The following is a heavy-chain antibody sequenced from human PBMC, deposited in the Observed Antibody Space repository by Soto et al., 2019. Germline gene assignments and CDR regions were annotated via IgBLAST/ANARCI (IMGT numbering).Heavy chain of an antibody. Sequence: SGPTLVNPTQTPTLTCTFSGFSLSTSGMCVSWIRQPPGKALEWLARIDWDDDKYYSTSLKTRLTISKDTSKNQVVLTMTNMDPVDTATYYCARITVIAAAGTFSGYYYSGMDVWGQGTTVTVSS. V-gene: IGHV2-70*11. CDR3: ARITVIAAAGTFSGYYYSGMDV. CDR2: IDWDDDK. CDR1: GFSLSTSGMC. J-gene: IGHJ6*02. D-gene: IGHD6-13*01.